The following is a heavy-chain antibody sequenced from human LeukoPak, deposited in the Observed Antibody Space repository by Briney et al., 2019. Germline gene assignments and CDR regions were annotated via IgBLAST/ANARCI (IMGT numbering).Heavy chain of an antibody. CDR1: GGSISGEH. Sequence: KPSETLSLTCTVSGGSISGEHWSWIRQPPGKGLEWIGNIYYSGNTNYNPSLKSRVTISVDTSKNQFSLKLSSVTAADTAVYYCARRNDFAIWGQGTMVTVSS. J-gene: IGHJ3*02. V-gene: IGHV4-59*08. CDR3: ARRNDFAI. CDR2: IYYSGNT.